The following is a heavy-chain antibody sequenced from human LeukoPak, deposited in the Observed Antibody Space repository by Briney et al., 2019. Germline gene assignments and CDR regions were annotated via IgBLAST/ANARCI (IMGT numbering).Heavy chain of an antibody. Sequence: ASVKVSCKASGYTFTGYYMHWVRQAPGQGLEWMGWINPNSGGTNYAQKFQGRVTMTRDTSISTAYMELSRLRSDDTAVYYCARGRRGGYNSPIYYYYYYMDVWGKGTAVTVSS. CDR2: INPNSGGT. CDR1: GYTFTGYY. V-gene: IGHV1-2*02. CDR3: ARGRRGGYNSPIYYYYYYMDV. J-gene: IGHJ6*03. D-gene: IGHD5-24*01.